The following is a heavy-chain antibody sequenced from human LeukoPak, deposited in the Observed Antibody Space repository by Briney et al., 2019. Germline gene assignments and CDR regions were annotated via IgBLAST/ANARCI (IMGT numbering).Heavy chain of an antibody. J-gene: IGHJ4*02. D-gene: IGHD3-22*01. CDR1: GFTFSTYW. V-gene: IGHV3-7*01. CDR3: ARDGSGYYYRTLDYFDY. CDR2: MRRDGNEI. Sequence: GGSLRLSCSASGFTFSTYWMSWVRQAPGKGLEWVANMRRDGNEIYYLDSVRGRFTISRDNAKNSLYLQMNSLRAEDTAVYYCARDGSGYYYRTLDYFDYWGQGTLVTVSS.